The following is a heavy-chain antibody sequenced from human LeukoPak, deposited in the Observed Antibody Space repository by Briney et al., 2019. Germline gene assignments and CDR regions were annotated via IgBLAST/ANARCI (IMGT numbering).Heavy chain of an antibody. CDR3: ASDSSRAPDAFEI. Sequence: SQTLSLTCAVSGGSISSGGYSWSWIRQPPGKGLEWIGYIYHSGSTYYNPSLKSRVTISVDRSKNQFSLKLSSVTAADTAVYYCASDSSRAPDAFEIWGQGTMVTVSS. J-gene: IGHJ3*02. D-gene: IGHD2-2*01. V-gene: IGHV4-30-2*01. CDR2: IYHSGST. CDR1: GGSISSGGYS.